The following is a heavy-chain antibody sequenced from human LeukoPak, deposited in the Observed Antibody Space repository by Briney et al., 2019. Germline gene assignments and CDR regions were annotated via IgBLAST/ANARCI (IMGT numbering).Heavy chain of an antibody. CDR3: PRDRPYSNGRYQYYYMDV. CDR2: INGDGSGT. V-gene: IGHV3-74*01. D-gene: IGHD4-11*01. Sequence: GGSLRLSCAASGFTFSTYWMHWVRQAPGKGLEWVSRINGDGSGTIYADSVKGRFTISRDKAKKRLYMQMNSLRADDTAVYYCPRDRPYSNGRYQYYYMDVWGKGATVTVSS. CDR1: GFTFSTYW. J-gene: IGHJ6*03.